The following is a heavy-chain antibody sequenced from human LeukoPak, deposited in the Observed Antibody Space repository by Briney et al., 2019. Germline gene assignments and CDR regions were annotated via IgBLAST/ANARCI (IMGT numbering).Heavy chain of an antibody. CDR1: GGSISSTTHY. Sequence: SETLSLTCTVSGGSISSTTHYWGWIRQPPGAPLEWIANIYYSGPTAYNQALQSRVTISIETSKNEFSLTLKSVTAADPAVYYCARVGGGVGESSPNWLAPWARGTLVTVSS. J-gene: IGHJ5*02. CDR3: ARVGGGVGESSPNWLAP. CDR2: IYYSGPT. V-gene: IGHV4-39*07. D-gene: IGHD3-16*01.